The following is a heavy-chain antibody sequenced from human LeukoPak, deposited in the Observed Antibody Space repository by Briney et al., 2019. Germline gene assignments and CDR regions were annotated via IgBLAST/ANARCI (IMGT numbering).Heavy chain of an antibody. V-gene: IGHV1-8*03. CDR3: ARGAMAVAEGGWFDP. D-gene: IGHD6-19*01. Sequence: ASVKVSCKASGYTFTSYDINWVRQATGQGLEWMGWMNPNSGNTGYAQKFQGRVTITRNTSISTAYMELSSLRSEDTAVYYCARGAMAVAEGGWFDPWGQGTLVTVSS. J-gene: IGHJ5*02. CDR2: MNPNSGNT. CDR1: GYTFTSYD.